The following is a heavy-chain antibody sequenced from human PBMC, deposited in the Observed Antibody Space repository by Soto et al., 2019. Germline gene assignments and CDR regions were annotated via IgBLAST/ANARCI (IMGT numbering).Heavy chain of an antibody. CDR2: IESGGSI. V-gene: IGHV3-53*01. J-gene: IGHJ3*02. CDR3: ASTTVWKDAFEI. CDR1: GITVNTNY. Sequence: EVQLVESGGGLIQPGGSLRLSCAASGITVNTNYMSWVRQFPGKGLEWVSLIESGGSIYYADSVKGRFTISRDKFKNTLYLQMNSLRVEDTAVYYCASTTVWKDAFEIWGQGTLVSVSS. D-gene: IGHD3-16*01.